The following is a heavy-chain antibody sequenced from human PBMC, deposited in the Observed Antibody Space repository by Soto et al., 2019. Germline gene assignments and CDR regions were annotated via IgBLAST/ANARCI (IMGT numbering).Heavy chain of an antibody. V-gene: IGHV1-69*02. Sequence: ASVKVSCKASGGTFSSYTISWVRQAPGQGLEWMGRIIPILGIANYAQKFQGRVTITADKSTSTAYMELSSLRSEDTAVYYCASGYCSSTSCYGTPYYYYYMDVWGKGTTVTVSS. CDR2: IIPILGIA. D-gene: IGHD2-2*01. J-gene: IGHJ6*03. CDR1: GGTFSSYT. CDR3: ASGYCSSTSCYGTPYYYYYMDV.